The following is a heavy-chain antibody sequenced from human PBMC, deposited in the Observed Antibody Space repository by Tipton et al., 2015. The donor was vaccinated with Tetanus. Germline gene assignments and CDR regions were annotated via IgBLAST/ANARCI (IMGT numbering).Heavy chain of an antibody. CDR2: IYSSGST. CDR1: GGSISTYY. V-gene: IGHV4-59*01. CDR3: ARVPLSLYYGLDY. D-gene: IGHD3-16*02. Sequence: TLSLTCTVSGGSISTYYWSWIRQPPGKGLEWIGFIYSSGSTNYNPSLKSRVTISVDTSKNQFSLKMSSMTAADTAVYYCARVPLSLYYGLDYWGQGTRVTVSS. J-gene: IGHJ4*02.